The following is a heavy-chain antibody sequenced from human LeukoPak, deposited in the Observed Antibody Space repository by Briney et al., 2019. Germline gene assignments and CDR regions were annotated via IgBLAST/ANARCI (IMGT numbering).Heavy chain of an antibody. D-gene: IGHD5-18*01. CDR3: AREYSYGPPWDY. CDR1: GYTFTSYG. J-gene: IGHJ4*02. V-gene: IGHV1-18*01. Sequence: ASVKVSCKASGYTFTSYGISWLRQAPGQGLEWMGWISAYNGNTNYAQKLQGRVTMTTDTSTSTAYMELRSLRSDDTAVYYCAREYSYGPPWDYWGQGTLVTVSS. CDR2: ISAYNGNT.